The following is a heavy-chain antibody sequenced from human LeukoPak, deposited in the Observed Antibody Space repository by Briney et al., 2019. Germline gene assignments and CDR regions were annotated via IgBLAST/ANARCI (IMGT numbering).Heavy chain of an antibody. CDR3: ARDPPPPSRRFELDTAMVL. Sequence: EASVTVSCKSSGGTCSSYAISWVRQAPAQGLEWMGRIIPIFGIANYAQKFQGRVTITADKSTSTAYMELSSLRSEDTAVYYCARDPPPPSRRFELDTAMVLWGQGTLVTVSS. CDR1: GGTCSSYA. CDR2: IIPIFGIA. J-gene: IGHJ4*02. D-gene: IGHD5-18*01. V-gene: IGHV1-69*04.